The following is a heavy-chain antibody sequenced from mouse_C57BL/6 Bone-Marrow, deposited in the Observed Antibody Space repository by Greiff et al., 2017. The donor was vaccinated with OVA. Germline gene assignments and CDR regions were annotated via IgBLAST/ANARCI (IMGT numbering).Heavy chain of an antibody. CDR2: IDPENGDT. CDR1: GFNIIDDY. CDR3: TTNYGYDVWFAY. J-gene: IGHJ3*01. V-gene: IGHV14-4*01. D-gene: IGHD2-2*01. Sequence: VQLKESGAELVRPGASVKLSCTASGFNIIDDYMHWVKQRPEQGLEWIGWIDPENGDTEYASKFQGKATITANTTSNTTSLSLSSLTSEDTAVYYCTTNYGYDVWFAYWGQGTLVTVSA.